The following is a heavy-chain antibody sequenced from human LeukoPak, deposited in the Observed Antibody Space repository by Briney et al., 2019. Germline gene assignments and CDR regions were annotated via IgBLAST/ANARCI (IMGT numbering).Heavy chain of an antibody. J-gene: IGHJ4*02. D-gene: IGHD3-3*01. CDR3: ARCQTYYDFWSGYSVCYFDY. V-gene: IGHV1-8*01. CDR2: MNPNSGNT. CDR1: GYTFTSYD. Sequence: ASVKVSCKASGYTFTSYDIHWVRQATGQGLEWMGWMNPNSGNTGYAQKFQGRVTMTRNTSISTAYMELSSLRSEDTAVYYCARCQTYYDFWSGYSVCYFDYWGQGTLVTVSS.